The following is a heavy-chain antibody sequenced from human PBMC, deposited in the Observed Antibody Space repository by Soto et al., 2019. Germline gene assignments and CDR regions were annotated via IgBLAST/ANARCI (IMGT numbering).Heavy chain of an antibody. V-gene: IGHV3-23*01. Sequence: HPGGSLRLSCAASGFTFSSYAMSWVRQAPGKGLEWVSAISGSGGSTYYADSVKGRFTISRDNSKNTLYLQMNSLRAEDTAVYYCAKEIHYDSSGYYYDFAFDIWGQGTMVTVSS. J-gene: IGHJ3*02. CDR1: GFTFSSYA. CDR3: AKEIHYDSSGYYYDFAFDI. CDR2: ISGSGGST. D-gene: IGHD3-22*01.